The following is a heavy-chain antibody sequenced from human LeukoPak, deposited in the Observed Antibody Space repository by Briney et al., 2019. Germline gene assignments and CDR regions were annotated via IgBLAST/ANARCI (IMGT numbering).Heavy chain of an antibody. CDR2: ISSSGSTI. V-gene: IGHV3-48*03. J-gene: IGHJ3*02. CDR3: AKDASGYDGGDAFDI. D-gene: IGHD5-12*01. Sequence: GGSLRLSCAASGFTFSSYEMNWVRQAPGKGLEGVSYISSSGSTIYYADSVKGRFTISRDNAKNLLYLDMNSLRAEDTAVYYCAKDASGYDGGDAFDIWGQGTMVTVSS. CDR1: GFTFSSYE.